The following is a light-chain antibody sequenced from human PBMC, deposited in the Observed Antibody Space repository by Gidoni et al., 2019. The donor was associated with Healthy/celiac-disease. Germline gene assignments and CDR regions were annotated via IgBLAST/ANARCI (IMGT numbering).Light chain of an antibody. CDR3: SSYTSSSNVV. J-gene: IGLJ2*01. CDR1: SSDVGGYNC. Sequence: QSAQTQPASVSGSPGQSITISCTGTSSDVGGYNCVSWYQQHPGKAPKLMIYEVSNRPSGVSNRFSGSKSGNTASLTISGLQAEDEADYYCSSYTSSSNVVFGGGTKLTVL. CDR2: EVS. V-gene: IGLV2-14*01.